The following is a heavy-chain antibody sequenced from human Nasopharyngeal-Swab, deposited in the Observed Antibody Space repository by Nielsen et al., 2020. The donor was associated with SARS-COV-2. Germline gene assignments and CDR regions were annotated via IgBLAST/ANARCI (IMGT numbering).Heavy chain of an antibody. Sequence: ASVKVSCKASGNTFTTNVMHWVRQAPGQRLEWVGWIRAGNGNTQYSRKFQDRVTITRDTSASTVYMELSSLRSEDSAVYYCASPLGPWGQGTLVTVSS. CDR3: ASPLGP. V-gene: IGHV1-3*01. CDR1: GNTFTTNV. D-gene: IGHD7-27*01. J-gene: IGHJ4*02. CDR2: IRAGNGNT.